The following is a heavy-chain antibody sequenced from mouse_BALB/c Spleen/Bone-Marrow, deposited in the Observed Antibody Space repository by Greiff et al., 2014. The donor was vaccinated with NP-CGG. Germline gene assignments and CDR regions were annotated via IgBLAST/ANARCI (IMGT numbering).Heavy chain of an antibody. Sequence: VQLQQPGAELVKPGASVKLSCTASGFNFKDTYMHWVKQRPEQGLEWIGRIDPANGNTKYDPKFQGKATITADTSSNTAYLQLSSLTSDDTAVYYCASYVYGYYFDYWGQGTTLTVSS. CDR1: GFNFKDTY. J-gene: IGHJ2*01. V-gene: IGHV14-3*02. CDR2: IDPANGNT. D-gene: IGHD1-1*01. CDR3: ASYVYGYYFDY.